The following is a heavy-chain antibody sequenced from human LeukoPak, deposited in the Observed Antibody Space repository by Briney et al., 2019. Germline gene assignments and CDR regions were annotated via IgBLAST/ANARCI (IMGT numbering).Heavy chain of an antibody. D-gene: IGHD1-14*01. J-gene: IGHJ6*03. CDR1: GGSISSYY. V-gene: IGHV4-59*01. CDR2: IYYAGST. Sequence: PSETLSLTCGVSGGSISSYYWAWIRQAPGKGLEWIGYIYYAGSTNYNPSLKSRVTMSVDMSRNQFSLRITSVTAADTAVYYCAREAQDFRTGNHRPGHYDYMDVWGKGTAVTVSS. CDR3: AREAQDFRTGNHRPGHYDYMDV.